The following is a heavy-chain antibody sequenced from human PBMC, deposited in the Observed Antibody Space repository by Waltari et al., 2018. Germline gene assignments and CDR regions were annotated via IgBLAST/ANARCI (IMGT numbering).Heavy chain of an antibody. V-gene: IGHV1-2*06. J-gene: IGHJ4*02. CDR2: INPNRGGT. CDR3: ARGGGTIAVAASVDY. Sequence: QLPLVQSGAEVKKPGASVKVSCKAYGYTFTGYYMHWVRQAPGQGLEWMGRINPNRGGTNYGQKFQGRGPMTRDTSISTAYMELGRLRSDDTAVYYCARGGGTIAVAASVDYWGQGTLVTVSS. CDR1: GYTFTGYY. D-gene: IGHD6-19*01.